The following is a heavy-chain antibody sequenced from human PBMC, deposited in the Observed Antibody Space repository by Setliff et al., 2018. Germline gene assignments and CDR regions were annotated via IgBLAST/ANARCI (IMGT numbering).Heavy chain of an antibody. CDR1: GGTFSSYA. Sequence: SVKVSCKASGGTFSSYAISWVRQAPGQGLEWMGGIIPIFGTANYAQKFQGRVTITADESTSTAYMELSSLRSEDTAVYYCATLDYNFWSGYIDYWGQGTLVTVSS. CDR3: ATLDYNFWSGYIDY. J-gene: IGHJ4*02. D-gene: IGHD3-3*01. CDR2: IIPIFGTA. V-gene: IGHV1-69*13.